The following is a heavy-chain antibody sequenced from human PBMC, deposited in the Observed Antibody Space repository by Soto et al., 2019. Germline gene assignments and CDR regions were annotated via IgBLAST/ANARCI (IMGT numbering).Heavy chain of an antibody. CDR2: IYYSGST. V-gene: IGHV4-59*01. Sequence: SETLSLTCTVSGGSISSYYWSWIRQPPGKGLEWIGYIYYSGSTNYNPSLKSRVTISVDTSKNQFSLKLSSVTAADTAVYFCAREGDYVWRSYRYFDYWGQGTLVTVSS. D-gene: IGHD3-16*02. CDR3: AREGDYVWRSYRYFDY. J-gene: IGHJ4*02. CDR1: GGSISSYY.